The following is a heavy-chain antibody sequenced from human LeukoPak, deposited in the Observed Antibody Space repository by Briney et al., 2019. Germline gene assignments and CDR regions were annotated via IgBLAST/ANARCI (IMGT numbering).Heavy chain of an antibody. J-gene: IGHJ4*02. D-gene: IGHD3-16*01. V-gene: IGHV4-61*08. CDR1: GGSISSGGYS. CDR3: ARWGSDRSAIDY. CDR2: IYYSGST. Sequence: PSQTLSLTCAVSGGSISSGGYSWSWIRQPPGKGLEWIGYIYYSGSTNYNPSLKSRVTISLNTSKNQFSLNLSAVTAADTAVYYCARWGSDRSAIDYWGQGTLVTVSS.